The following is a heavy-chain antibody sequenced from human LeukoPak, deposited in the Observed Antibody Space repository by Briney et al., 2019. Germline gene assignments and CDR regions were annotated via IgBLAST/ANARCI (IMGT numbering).Heavy chain of an antibody. CDR3: ARDPVYCSGGSCYNYFDC. Sequence: GGSLRLSCAASGFTFSSYSMNWVRQAPGKGLEWVSSISSSSSYIYYADSLKGRLTISRDNAKNSLYLQMNSLRAEDTAVYYCARDPVYCSGGSCYNYFDCWGQGTLVIVSS. CDR1: GFTFSSYS. CDR2: ISSSSSYI. J-gene: IGHJ4*02. D-gene: IGHD2-15*01. V-gene: IGHV3-21*01.